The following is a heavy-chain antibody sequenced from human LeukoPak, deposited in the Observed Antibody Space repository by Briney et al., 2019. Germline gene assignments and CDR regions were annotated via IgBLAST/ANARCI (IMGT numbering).Heavy chain of an antibody. D-gene: IGHD3-22*01. V-gene: IGHV3-21*01. CDR2: ISPNGTYI. Sequence: GGSLRLSCAASGFTFSSYDMNWVRQAPGKGLEWVSSISPNGTYIYYADSVKGRFTISRDNAKNSLFLQMNSLRAEDTAVYYCARVDSSGLWGQGTLVTVSS. CDR3: ARVDSSGL. J-gene: IGHJ4*02. CDR1: GFTFSSYD.